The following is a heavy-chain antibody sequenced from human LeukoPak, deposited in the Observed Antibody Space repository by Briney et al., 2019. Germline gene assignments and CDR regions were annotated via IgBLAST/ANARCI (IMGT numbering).Heavy chain of an antibody. Sequence: PGGSLRLSCAASGFTFSAYSMNWVRQAPGKGLEWVSVIYSDGSTYYADSVKGRFSISRDNSKNTVYLQMNRLRAEDTAVYYCARDIGSSAGFDYWGQGTLVTVSS. CDR1: GFTFSAYS. CDR2: IYSDGST. V-gene: IGHV3-66*01. CDR3: ARDIGSSAGFDY. J-gene: IGHJ4*02. D-gene: IGHD6-13*01.